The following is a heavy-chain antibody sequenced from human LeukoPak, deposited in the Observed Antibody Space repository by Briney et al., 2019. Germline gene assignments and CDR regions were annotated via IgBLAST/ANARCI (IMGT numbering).Heavy chain of an antibody. D-gene: IGHD1-26*01. V-gene: IGHV3-74*01. Sequence: GGSLRLSCAASGFTFSSNWMHWVRQATGKGLVWVSRINEDGSTTNYADSVKGRSTIFRDNAKNTLYLQMNSLRAEDTAVYYCVRDLGGRSGHWGQGTLVTVSS. CDR2: INEDGSTT. CDR3: VRDLGGRSGH. CDR1: GFTFSSNW. J-gene: IGHJ4*02.